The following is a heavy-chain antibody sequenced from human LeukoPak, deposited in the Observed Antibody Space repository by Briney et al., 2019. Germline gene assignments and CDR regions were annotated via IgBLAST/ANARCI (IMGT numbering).Heavy chain of an antibody. CDR2: ISSSGANI. D-gene: IGHD4-17*01. CDR1: GYFFPNAW. V-gene: IGHV3-21*01. J-gene: IGHJ6*02. Sequence: GGSLRLSCTISGYFFPNAWLNWVRQAPGEGLEWVSSISSSGANIFYTDSVKGRFTISRDNAKNSLYLQMNSLRAEDTAVYYCARHGDGFYYGMDVWGQGTTVTVSS. CDR3: ARHGDGFYYGMDV.